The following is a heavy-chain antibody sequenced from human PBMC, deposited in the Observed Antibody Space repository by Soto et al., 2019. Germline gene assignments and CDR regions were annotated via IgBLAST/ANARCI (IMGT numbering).Heavy chain of an antibody. CDR1: GFSFSSYS. V-gene: IGHV3-21*01. CDR2: IITGSGYT. D-gene: IGHD4-17*01. CDR3: ARDRGSYGDNYYVDY. J-gene: IGHJ4*02. Sequence: EVQLVESGGGLVKPGGSLRLSCTASGFSFSSYSMNWVRQAPGKGLAWVSSIITGSGYTFYAASVKARFNISRDNAKNSLQLQMRSLRAEDTAVYYCARDRGSYGDNYYVDYWGQGTLVNVAS.